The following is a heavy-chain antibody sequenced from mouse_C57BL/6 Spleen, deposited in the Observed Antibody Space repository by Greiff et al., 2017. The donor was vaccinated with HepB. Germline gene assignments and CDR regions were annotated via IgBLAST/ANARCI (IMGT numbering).Heavy chain of an antibody. CDR3: ASDDYYGCSVGGMDY. V-gene: IGHV3-6*01. D-gene: IGHD2-2*01. J-gene: IGHJ4*01. CDR1: GYSITSGYY. CDR2: ISYDGSN. Sequence: DVKLQESGPGLVKPSQSLSLTCSVTGYSITSGYYWNWIRQFPGNKLEWMGYISYDGSNNYNPSLKNRISITRDTSKNQFFLKLNSVTTEDTATYYCASDDYYGCSVGGMDYWGQGTSVTVSS.